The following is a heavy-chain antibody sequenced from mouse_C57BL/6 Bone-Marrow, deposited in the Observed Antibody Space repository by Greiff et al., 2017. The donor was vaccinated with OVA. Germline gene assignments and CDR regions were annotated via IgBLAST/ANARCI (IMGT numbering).Heavy chain of an antibody. CDR1: GYSITSDY. D-gene: IGHD2-3*01. CDR2: ISYSGST. J-gene: IGHJ4*01. V-gene: IGHV3-8*01. Sequence: EVQLQESGPGLAKPSQTLSLTCSVTGYSITSDYWNWIRKFPGNKLEYMGYISYSGSTYYNPSLKSRISITRDTSKNQYYLQLNSVTTEDTATYDCARSAPYDGDCGGAMDYWGQGTSVTVSS. CDR3: ARSAPYDGDCGGAMDY.